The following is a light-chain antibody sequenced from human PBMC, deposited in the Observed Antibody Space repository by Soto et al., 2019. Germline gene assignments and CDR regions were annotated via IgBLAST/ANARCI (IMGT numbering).Light chain of an antibody. Sequence: EIVLTQPPGTLSLSPGERATLSCRASQSVSSSYLAWYQQKPGQAPRLLIYGASSRDTGIPDRFSGSGSGTDFTLTISRLEPEDFAVYYCQQYGSSPQTFGHGTKLEIK. V-gene: IGKV3-20*01. CDR1: QSVSSSY. CDR3: QQYGSSPQT. CDR2: GAS. J-gene: IGKJ2*01.